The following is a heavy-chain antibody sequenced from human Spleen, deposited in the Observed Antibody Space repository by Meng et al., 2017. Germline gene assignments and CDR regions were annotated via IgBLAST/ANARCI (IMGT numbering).Heavy chain of an antibody. V-gene: IGHV4-34*01. CDR3: ARDHNSSGWSYYYYYYGMDV. J-gene: IGHJ6*02. Sequence: GSLRLSCAVYGGSFSGYYWSWIRQPPGKGLEWIGEINHSGSTNYNPSLKSRVTISVDTSKNQFSLKLSSVTAADTAVYYCARDHNSSGWSYYYYYYGMDVWGQGTTVTVSS. CDR2: INHSGST. D-gene: IGHD6-19*01. CDR1: GGSFSGYY.